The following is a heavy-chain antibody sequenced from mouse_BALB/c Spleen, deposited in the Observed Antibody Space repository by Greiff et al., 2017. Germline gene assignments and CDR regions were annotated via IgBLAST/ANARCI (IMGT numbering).Heavy chain of an antibody. CDR3: ARAGYSYAMDY. J-gene: IGHJ4*01. D-gene: IGHD2-3*01. V-gene: IGHV5-17*02. CDR1: GFTFSSFG. CDR2: ISSGSSTI. Sequence: VQLKESGGGLVQPGGSRKLSCAASGFTFSSFGMHWVRQAPEKGLEWVAYISSGSSTIYYADTVKGRFTISRDNPKNTLFLQMTSLRSEDTAMYYCARAGYSYAMDYWGQGTSVTVSS.